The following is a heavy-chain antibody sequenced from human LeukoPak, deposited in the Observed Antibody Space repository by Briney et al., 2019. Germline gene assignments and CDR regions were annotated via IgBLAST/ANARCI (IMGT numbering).Heavy chain of an antibody. J-gene: IGHJ4*02. CDR1: GFTFSSYW. CDR2: INSDGSST. CDR3: ATWNDGSGY. V-gene: IGHV3-74*01. D-gene: IGHD1-1*01. Sequence: GVSLRLSCAASGFTFSSYWMHWVRQAPGKGLVWVSRINSDGSSTIYADSVKGRFTISRDNAKNTLYLQMNSLRAEDTAVYYCATWNDGSGYWGQGTLVTVSS.